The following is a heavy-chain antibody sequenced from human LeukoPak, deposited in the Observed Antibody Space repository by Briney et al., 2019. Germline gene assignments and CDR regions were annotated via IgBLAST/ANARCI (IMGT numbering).Heavy chain of an antibody. CDR3: AKENCFDGSCYPSDY. CDR1: GFTFSSYA. V-gene: IGHV3-30*02. CDR2: VHYDGSIK. Sequence: GGSLRLSCAASGFTFSSYAMSWVRQAPGKGLEWVAFVHYDGSIKYYADSVKGRFTISRDNSKNTLFVQMNSLRAEDTAMYYCAKENCFDGSCYPSDYWGQGTLVTVSS. J-gene: IGHJ4*02. D-gene: IGHD2-15*01.